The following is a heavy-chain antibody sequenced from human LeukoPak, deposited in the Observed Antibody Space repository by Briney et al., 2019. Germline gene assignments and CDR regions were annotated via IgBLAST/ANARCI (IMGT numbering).Heavy chain of an antibody. V-gene: IGHV3-21*01. CDR2: ISSTSAYI. Sequence: PGGSLRLSCAGSGFALKSYSLTWVRQAPGKGLEWVSSISSTSAYIHYADSVKGRFTISRDNAKNSLYLQMNSLRAEDTAVYYCARGSSGWYLVSYFDYWGQGTLVTVSS. J-gene: IGHJ4*02. CDR1: GFALKSYS. D-gene: IGHD6-19*01. CDR3: ARGSSGWYLVSYFDY.